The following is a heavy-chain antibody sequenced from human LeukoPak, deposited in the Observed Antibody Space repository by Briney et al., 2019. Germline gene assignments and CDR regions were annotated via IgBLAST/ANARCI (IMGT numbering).Heavy chain of an antibody. CDR3: ARVGDSSGYSDFDY. CDR1: GYAFTGYY. J-gene: IGHJ4*02. V-gene: IGHV1-2*02. D-gene: IGHD3-22*01. Sequence: GASVKVSCKASGYAFTGYYMHWVRQAPEQGLEWMGWINPNSGGTNYAQKFQGRVTMTRDTSISTAYMELSRLRSDDTAVYYCARVGDSSGYSDFDYWGQGTLVTVSS. CDR2: INPNSGGT.